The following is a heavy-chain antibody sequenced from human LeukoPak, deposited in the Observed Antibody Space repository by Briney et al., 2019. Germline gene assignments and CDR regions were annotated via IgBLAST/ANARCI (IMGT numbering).Heavy chain of an antibody. CDR3: ARSYYDILTGYWVDDTFDI. J-gene: IGHJ3*02. Sequence: PGGSLRLSCAASGSTFSNYWMHWVRQGPGKGLEWVSRIESDGSSTSYADSVKGRFTISRDNAKNTLYLQMNSLRAEGTAVYYCARSYYDILTGYWVDDTFDIWGQGTKVTVSS. V-gene: IGHV3-74*01. CDR1: GSTFSNYW. D-gene: IGHD3-9*01. CDR2: IESDGSST.